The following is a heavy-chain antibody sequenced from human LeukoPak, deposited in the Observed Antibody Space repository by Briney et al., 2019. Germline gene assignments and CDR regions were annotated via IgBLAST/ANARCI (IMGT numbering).Heavy chain of an antibody. D-gene: IGHD2-2*01. Sequence: QAGGSWRLSCAASGFTFSAYAMTWVRQAPGKGLKWVSPIIGSGGSTYYADSVKGRFTISRDNSKNTLYLQMNSLRAEDTAVYYCAKDPGDIVVVPAAVYFDYWGQGTLVTVSS. CDR1: GFTFSAYA. CDR3: AKDPGDIVVVPAAVYFDY. V-gene: IGHV3-23*01. CDR2: IIGSGGST. J-gene: IGHJ4*02.